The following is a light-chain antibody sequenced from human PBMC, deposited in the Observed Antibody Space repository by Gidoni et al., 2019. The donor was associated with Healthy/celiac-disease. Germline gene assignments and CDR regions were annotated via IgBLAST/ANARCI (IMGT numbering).Light chain of an antibody. CDR3: QQLNSYPLYT. CDR1: QGISSY. J-gene: IGKJ2*01. CDR2: AAS. Sequence: DLQLTQSPSFLSASVGDRVTITCRASQGISSYVAWYQQKPGKAPKLLIYAASTLQSGVPSRFSGSGSGTEFTLTISSLQPEDFATYYCQQLNSYPLYTFXXXTKLEIK. V-gene: IGKV1-9*01.